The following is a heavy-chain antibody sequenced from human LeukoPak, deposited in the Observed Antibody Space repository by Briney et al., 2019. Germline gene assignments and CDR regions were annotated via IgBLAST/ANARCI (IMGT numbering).Heavy chain of an antibody. V-gene: IGHV3-30*02. CDR1: GFTFSSYG. Sequence: GGSLRLSCAASGFTFSSYGMHWVRQAPGKGLEWVAFIRYDGSNKYYADSVKGRFTISRDNAKNSLYLQMNSLRAEDTAVYYCARDPEWLLWKGLDYWGQGTLVTVSS. J-gene: IGHJ4*02. CDR2: IRYDGSNK. D-gene: IGHD3-3*01. CDR3: ARDPEWLLWKGLDY.